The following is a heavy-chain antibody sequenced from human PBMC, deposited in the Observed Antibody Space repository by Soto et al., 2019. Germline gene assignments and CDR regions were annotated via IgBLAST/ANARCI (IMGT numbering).Heavy chain of an antibody. Sequence: PGGSLRLSCAASGFTFSSYGMHWVRQAPGKGLEWVAVISYDGSNKYYADSVKGRFTISRDNSKNTLYLQMNSLRAEDTAVYYCAKVVSRQPRPKWLDTHFEYWGQGTLVTVSS. V-gene: IGHV3-30*18. D-gene: IGHD6-19*01. CDR2: ISYDGSNK. CDR1: GFTFSSYG. J-gene: IGHJ4*02. CDR3: AKVVSRQPRPKWLDTHFEY.